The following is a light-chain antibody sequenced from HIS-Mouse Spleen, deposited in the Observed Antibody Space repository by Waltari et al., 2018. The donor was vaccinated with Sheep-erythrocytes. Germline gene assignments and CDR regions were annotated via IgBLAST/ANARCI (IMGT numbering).Light chain of an antibody. CDR1: RSHVGGYNY. CDR2: EVS. J-gene: IGLJ1*01. Sequence: QSALTQPASVSGSPGQSITISCTGTRSHVGGYNYVSWYQQHPGKAPKLMIYEVSNRPSGVSNRFSGSKSGNTASLTISGLQAEDEADYYCSSYTSSSTYVFGTGTKVTVL. CDR3: SSYTSSSTYV. V-gene: IGLV2-14*01.